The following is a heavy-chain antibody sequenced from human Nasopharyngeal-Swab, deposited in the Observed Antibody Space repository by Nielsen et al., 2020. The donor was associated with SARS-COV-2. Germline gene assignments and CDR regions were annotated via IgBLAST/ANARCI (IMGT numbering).Heavy chain of an antibody. CDR3: AREPRLLWFGELLDPFFDY. CDR2: INHSGST. Sequence: GSLRLSCAVYGGSFSGYYWSWIRQPPGKGLEGIGEINHSGSTNYNPSLKSRVTISVDTSKNQFSLKLSSVTAADTAVYYCAREPRLLWFGELLDPFFDYWGQGTLVTVSS. D-gene: IGHD3-10*01. V-gene: IGHV4-34*01. J-gene: IGHJ4*02. CDR1: GGSFSGYY.